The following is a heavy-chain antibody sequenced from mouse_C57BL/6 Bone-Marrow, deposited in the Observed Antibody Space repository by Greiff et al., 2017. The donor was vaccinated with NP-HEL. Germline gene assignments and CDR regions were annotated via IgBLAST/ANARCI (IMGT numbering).Heavy chain of an antibody. J-gene: IGHJ2*01. CDR1: GYTFTDYY. CDR2: INPNNGGT. D-gene: IGHD2-3*01. V-gene: IGHV1-26*01. CDR3: ARRGDGYYDY. Sequence: VQLQQSGPELVKPGASVKISCKASGYTFTDYYMNWVKQSHGKSLEWIGDINPNNGGTSYNQKFKGKATLTVDKSSSTAYMELRSLTSEDSAVYYCARRGDGYYDYWGKGTTLTVSS.